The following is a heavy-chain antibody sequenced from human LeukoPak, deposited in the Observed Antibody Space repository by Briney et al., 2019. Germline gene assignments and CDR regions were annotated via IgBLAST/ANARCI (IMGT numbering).Heavy chain of an antibody. CDR2: IYYSGST. CDR1: GFTVSSNY. V-gene: IGHV4-39*01. CDR3: ARHGTYYDFWSGSPKFDY. D-gene: IGHD3-3*01. J-gene: IGHJ4*02. Sequence: GSLRLSCAASGFTVSSNYMSWVRQAPGKGLEWIGSIYYSGSTYYNPSLKSRVTISVDTSKNQFSLKLSSVTAADTAVYYCARHGTYYDFWSGSPKFDYWGQGTLVTVSS.